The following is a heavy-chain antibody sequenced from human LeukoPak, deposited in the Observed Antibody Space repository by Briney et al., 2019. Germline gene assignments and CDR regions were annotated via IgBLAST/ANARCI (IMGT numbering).Heavy chain of an antibody. CDR3: AGAGSGWSDFDY. CDR2: IYYSGST. J-gene: IGHJ4*02. CDR1: GGSISSYY. Sequence: SETLSLTCTVSGGSISSYYWSWIRQPPGKGLEWIGYIYYSGSTNYNPSLKSRVTISVDTSKNQFSPKLSSVTAADTAVYYWAGAGSGWSDFDYWGQGTLVTVSS. D-gene: IGHD6-19*01. V-gene: IGHV4-59*01.